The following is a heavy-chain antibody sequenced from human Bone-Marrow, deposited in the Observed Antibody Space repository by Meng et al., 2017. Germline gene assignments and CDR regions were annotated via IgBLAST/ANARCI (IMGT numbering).Heavy chain of an antibody. D-gene: IGHD2-15*01. CDR3: ARSELGYCSGGSCYGLDY. V-gene: IGHV1-2*02. CDR1: GYTFTGYY. CDR2: INPNSGGT. J-gene: IGHJ4*02. Sequence: ASVKVSCKASGYTFTGYYMHWVRQAPGQGLEWMGWINPNSGGTNYAQKFQGRVTMTRETSISTAYMELSRLRSDDTAVYYCARSELGYCSGGSCYGLDYWGQGTLVTVSS.